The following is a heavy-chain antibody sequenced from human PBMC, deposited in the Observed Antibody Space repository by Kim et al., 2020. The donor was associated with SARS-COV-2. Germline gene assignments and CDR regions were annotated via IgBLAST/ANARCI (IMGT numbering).Heavy chain of an antibody. CDR2: IIPIFGTA. J-gene: IGHJ6*02. Sequence: SVKVSCKASGGTFSSYAISWVRQAPGQGLEWMGGIIPIFGTANYAQKFQGRVTITADESTSTAYMELSSLRSEDTAVYYCARDSVMRSIQLWLRDYYYGMDVWGQGTTVTVSS. CDR1: GGTFSSYA. CDR3: ARDSVMRSIQLWLRDYYYGMDV. V-gene: IGHV1-69*13. D-gene: IGHD5-18*01.